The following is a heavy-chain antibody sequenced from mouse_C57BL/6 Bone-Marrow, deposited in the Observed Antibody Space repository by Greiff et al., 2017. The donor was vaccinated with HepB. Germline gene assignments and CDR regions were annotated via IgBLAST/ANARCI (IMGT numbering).Heavy chain of an antibody. D-gene: IGHD1-1*01. CDR2: IYPGSGST. J-gene: IGHJ1*03. CDR3: VLYYYGSSSWYFDV. Sequence: QVQLQQPGAELVKPGASVKMSCKASGYTFTSYWITWVKQRPGQGLEWIGDIYPGSGSTNYNEKFKSKATLTLDTSSSTAYMQLSSLTSEDSAVYYCVLYYYGSSSWYFDVWGTGTTVTVSS. V-gene: IGHV1-55*01. CDR1: GYTFTSYW.